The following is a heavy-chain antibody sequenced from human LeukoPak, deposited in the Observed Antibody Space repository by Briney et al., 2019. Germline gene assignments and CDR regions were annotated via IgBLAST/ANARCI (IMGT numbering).Heavy chain of an antibody. J-gene: IGHJ4*02. CDR1: GFTFDDYA. CDR3: AKFTGWLQSAHDYFDY. CDR2: ISGDGGST. D-gene: IGHD5-24*01. Sequence: GGSLRLSCAASGFTFDDYAMHLVRQAPGKGLEWVSLISGDGGSTYYADSVKGRFTISRDNSKNSLYLQMNSLRTEDTALYYCAKFTGWLQSAHDYFDYWGQGTLVTVSS. V-gene: IGHV3-43*02.